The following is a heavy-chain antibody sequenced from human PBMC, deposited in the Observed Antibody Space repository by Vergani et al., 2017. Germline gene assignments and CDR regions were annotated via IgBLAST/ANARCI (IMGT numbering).Heavy chain of an antibody. D-gene: IGHD1-26*01. V-gene: IGHV1-69*02. CDR2: IIPILGIA. Sequence: QVQLVQSGAEVKKPGSSVKVSCKASGGTFSSSTISWVRQAPGQGLEWMGRIIPILGIANSAQQFQGRVTITADNSTSTAYMGLSSLRSEDTAVYYCARALVVGATNYYYGMDVWGQGTTVTVSS. CDR3: ARALVVGATNYYYGMDV. J-gene: IGHJ6*02. CDR1: GGTFSSST.